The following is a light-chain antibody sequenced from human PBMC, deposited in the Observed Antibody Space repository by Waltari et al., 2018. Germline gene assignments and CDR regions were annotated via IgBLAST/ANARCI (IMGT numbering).Light chain of an antibody. CDR2: EVS. CDR1: SSDVGAHNY. V-gene: IGLV2-8*01. Sequence: SALTQPPSASGSPGQSVTISCTGTSSDVGAHNYVPLYQQHPGKAPKLMIYEVSKRPSGVPDRFSGSKSGNTASLTVSGLQAEDEADYYCSSYAGSNTVVFGGGTKLTVL. J-gene: IGLJ2*01. CDR3: SSYAGSNTVV.